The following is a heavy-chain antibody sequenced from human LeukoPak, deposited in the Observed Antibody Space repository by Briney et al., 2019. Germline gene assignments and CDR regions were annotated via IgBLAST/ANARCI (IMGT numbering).Heavy chain of an antibody. V-gene: IGHV3-30*02. CDR1: GFTFSSYG. Sequence: GGSLRLSCAASGFTFSSYGMHWVRQAPGKGLEWVAFIRYDGSNKYYADSVKGRFTISRDNSKNTLYLQMNSLRAEDTAVYYCARGEDYYGSGSYQSDYWGQGTLVTVSS. CDR2: IRYDGSNK. CDR3: ARGEDYYGSGSYQSDY. D-gene: IGHD3-10*01. J-gene: IGHJ4*02.